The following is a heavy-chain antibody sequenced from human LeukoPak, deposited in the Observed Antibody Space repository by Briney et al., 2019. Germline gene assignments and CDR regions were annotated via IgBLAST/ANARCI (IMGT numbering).Heavy chain of an antibody. CDR1: GGSISSGGYY. J-gene: IGHJ4*02. Sequence: SQTLSLTCTVSGGSISSGGYYWSWIRQHPGKGLEWIGYIYYSGSTYYNPSLKSRVTISVDTSKNQFSLKLSSVTAADTAVYYCARHKARYSTTSLVDYWGQGTLVTVSS. CDR2: IYYSGST. CDR3: ARHKARYSTTSLVDY. D-gene: IGHD1-14*01. V-gene: IGHV4-31*03.